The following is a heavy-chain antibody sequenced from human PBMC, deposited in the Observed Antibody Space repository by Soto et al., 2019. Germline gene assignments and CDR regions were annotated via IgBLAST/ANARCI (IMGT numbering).Heavy chain of an antibody. CDR3: ARDARGTRGFDELDI. V-gene: IGHV1-18*04. D-gene: IGHD3-9*01. CDR2: ISPNSGDT. J-gene: IGHJ6*02. CDR1: GYSFTSYG. Sequence: ASVKVSCKASGYSFTSYGISWVRQAPGQGLEWMGWISPNSGDTNYAQNLQGRVTMTTDTSTNLVYMEMRGLRSDDTAVYYCARDARGTRGFDELDIWGQGTTVPVSS.